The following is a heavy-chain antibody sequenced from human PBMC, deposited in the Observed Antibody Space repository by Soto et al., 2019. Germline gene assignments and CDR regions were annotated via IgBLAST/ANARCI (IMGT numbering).Heavy chain of an antibody. J-gene: IGHJ3*02. CDR3: AKIVGAGDAFDI. CDR2: IKQDGSEK. D-gene: IGHD1-26*01. Sequence: GESLKISCAASGFTFSSYWMSWVRQAPGKGLEWVANIKQDGSEKYYVDSVKGRFTISRDNAKNSLYLQMNSLRAEYTAVYYCAKIVGAGDAFDIWGQGTMVTVSS. CDR1: GFTFSSYW. V-gene: IGHV3-7*03.